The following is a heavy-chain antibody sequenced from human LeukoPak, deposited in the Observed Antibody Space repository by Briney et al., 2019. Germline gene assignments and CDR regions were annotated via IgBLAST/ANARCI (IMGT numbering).Heavy chain of an antibody. J-gene: IGHJ4*02. D-gene: IGHD3-10*01. V-gene: IGHV4-31*03. CDR3: ARAVYGSGSYFRGVYFDY. Sequence: SETLSLTCTVSGGCISSGGYYWSWIRQHPGKGLEWIGYIYYSGSTYYNPSLKSRVTISVDTSKNQFSLKLSSVTAADTAVYYCARAVYGSGSYFRGVYFDYWGQGTLVTVSS. CDR2: IYYSGST. CDR1: GGCISSGGYY.